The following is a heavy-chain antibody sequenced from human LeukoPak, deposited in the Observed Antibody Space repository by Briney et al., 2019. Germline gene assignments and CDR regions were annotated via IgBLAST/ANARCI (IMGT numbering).Heavy chain of an antibody. J-gene: IGHJ4*02. V-gene: IGHV4-4*02. CDR2: IYHSGST. CDR1: GDSISSSNW. CDR3: ASRSSGWYFEN. D-gene: IGHD6-19*01. Sequence: SETLSLTCAVSGDSISSSNWWNWVCQPPGKGLEWIGEIYHSGSTHYNPSLKSRITISVDKSKNQFSLKLSSVTAADTAVYYCASRSSGWYFENWGQGTLVTVSS.